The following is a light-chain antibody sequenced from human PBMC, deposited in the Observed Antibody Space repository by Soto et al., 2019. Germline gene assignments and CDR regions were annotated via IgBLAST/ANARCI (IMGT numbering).Light chain of an antibody. CDR3: GAWDSSLSVVV. Sequence: QSVLTQPPSVSAATRQKVTNSCSGSSANIGSNYVSWYQHLPGTAPKLVIYDSDKRPSEIPDRFSGSKSGTSATLDITGLQTGDEADYYCGAWDSSLSVVVFGGGTKLTVL. J-gene: IGLJ2*01. V-gene: IGLV1-51*01. CDR1: SANIGSNY. CDR2: DSD.